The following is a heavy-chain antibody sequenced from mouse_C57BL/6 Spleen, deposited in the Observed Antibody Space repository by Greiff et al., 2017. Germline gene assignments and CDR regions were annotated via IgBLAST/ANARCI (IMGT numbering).Heavy chain of an antibody. D-gene: IGHD2-4*01. V-gene: IGHV1-62-2*01. Sequence: VKLQQSGAELVKPWASVKLSCKASGFTFTEYTIHWVKQRSGQGLEWIGWFYPGSGSIKYNEKFKDKATLTADKSSSTVYMELSRLTSEDSAVYFGARHEGYCDYDLFAYWGQGTLVTVSA. CDR2: FYPGSGSI. CDR3: ARHEGYCDYDLFAY. J-gene: IGHJ3*01. CDR1: GFTFTEYT.